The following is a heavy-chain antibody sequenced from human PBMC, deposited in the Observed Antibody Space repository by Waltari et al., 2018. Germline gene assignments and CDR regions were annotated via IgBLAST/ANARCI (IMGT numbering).Heavy chain of an antibody. D-gene: IGHD3-16*01. J-gene: IGHJ4*02. CDR1: GDSINSGSYF. CDR2: IYKYGNT. Sequence: QVQLQESGPGLVKPSETLSLTCHVSGDSINSGSYFWSWIRQPAGEELEFIGRIYKYGNTIYNPSLTGRVTRTMDMSRNQCSLRLKAVTAADTAVDYCTRDPAGGIDVWGQGTLVTVSS. CDR3: TRDPAGGIDV. V-gene: IGHV4-61*02.